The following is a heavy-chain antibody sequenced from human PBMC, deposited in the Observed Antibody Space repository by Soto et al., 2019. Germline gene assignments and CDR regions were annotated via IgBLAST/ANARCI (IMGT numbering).Heavy chain of an antibody. CDR2: ISSSGSLI. CDR3: ARLAMAGTRAFDY. V-gene: IGHV3-11*01. D-gene: IGHD6-19*01. Sequence: VGSLRLSCAASGFSFSDSYMNWIRQAPGKGLEWVSFISSSGSLIQYADSVKGRFTISRDNAKNSLYLQMNTLRAEDTAVYYCARLAMAGTRAFDYWGRGTLVTVSS. CDR1: GFSFSDSY. J-gene: IGHJ4*02.